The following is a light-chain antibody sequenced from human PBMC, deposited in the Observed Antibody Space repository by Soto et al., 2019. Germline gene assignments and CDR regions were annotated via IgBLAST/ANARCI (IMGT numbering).Light chain of an antibody. CDR2: GTS. CDR3: QQYGSSPL. V-gene: IGKV3-20*01. J-gene: IGKJ5*01. CDR1: QSVTNSY. Sequence: EVVLTQSPGTLSLSPGEGATLSCRANQSVTNSYLGWYQQKPGQAPRLLIYGTSIRAIGIPDRFSGSGSGTDFTLTISRLEPEDFAVYYCQQYGSSPLFGQGTRLEI.